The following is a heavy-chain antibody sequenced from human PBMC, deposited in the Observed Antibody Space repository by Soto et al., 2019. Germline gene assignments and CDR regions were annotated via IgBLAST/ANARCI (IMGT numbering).Heavy chain of an antibody. CDR1: GGSISSSSYY. CDR2: IYYSGST. V-gene: IGHV4-39*01. Sequence: QLQLQESGPGLVKPSETLSLTCTVSGGSISSSSYYWGWIRQPPGKGLEWIGSIYYSGSTYYNPSRNRRVPSSVDPAKDPVSLELSPVTAADTAVYYCARQALSGVAAWGQGTLVTVSS. D-gene: IGHD2-15*01. CDR3: ARQALSGVAA. J-gene: IGHJ5*02.